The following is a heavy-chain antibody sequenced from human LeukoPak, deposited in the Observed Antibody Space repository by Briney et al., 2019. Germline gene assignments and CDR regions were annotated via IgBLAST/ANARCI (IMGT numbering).Heavy chain of an antibody. CDR2: ISWDSGSS. J-gene: IGHJ3*01. V-gene: IGHV3-9*01. CDR3: VKDLRLDLYLDTFDA. CDR1: GFNLDDYA. D-gene: IGHD2-2*02. Sequence: GGSLRLSCAASGFNLDDYAMHWVRQAPDKGLEWVSSISWDSGSSVYAASVKGRFTISRDNAKNSLYLQMNSLRPEDTALYYCVKDLRLDLYLDTFDAWGQGTMVTVSS.